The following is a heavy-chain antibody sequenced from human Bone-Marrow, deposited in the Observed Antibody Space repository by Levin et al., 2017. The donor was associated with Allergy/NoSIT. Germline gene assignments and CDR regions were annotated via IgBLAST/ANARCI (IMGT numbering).Heavy chain of an antibody. CDR1: GGTFSSYA. CDR3: ARDGGIVGATPLFDAFDI. CDR2: IIPIFGTA. J-gene: IGHJ3*02. D-gene: IGHD1-26*01. Sequence: SVKVSCKASGGTFSSYAISWVRQAPGQGLEWMGGIIPIFGTANYAQKFQGRVTITADESTSTAYMELSSLRSEDTAVYYCARDGGIVGATPLFDAFDIWGQGTMVTVSS. V-gene: IGHV1-69*13.